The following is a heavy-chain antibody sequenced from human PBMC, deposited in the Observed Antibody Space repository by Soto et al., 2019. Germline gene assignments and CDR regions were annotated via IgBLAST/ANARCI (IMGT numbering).Heavy chain of an antibody. CDR1: GYSFTNQW. D-gene: IGHD1-1*01. J-gene: IGHJ4*02. CDR2: IYPGDSDT. Sequence: RGESLKISCKGSGYSFTNQWIGWVRQMPGKGLEWMGIIYPGDSDTKYSPSFQGQVTISVDKSISTAYLQWSSLKASDTAMYYCAKASTGTLNTYHFDYWGQGTQVTVSS. CDR3: AKASTGTLNTYHFDY. V-gene: IGHV5-51*01.